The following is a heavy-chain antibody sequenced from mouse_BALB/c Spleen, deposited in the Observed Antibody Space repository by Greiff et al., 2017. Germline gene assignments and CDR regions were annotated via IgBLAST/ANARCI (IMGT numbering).Heavy chain of an antibody. D-gene: IGHD2-2*01. Sequence: QVQLKQSGAELVRPGTSVKVSCKASGYAFTNYLIEWVKQRPGQGLEWIGVINPGSGGTNYNEKFKGKATLTADKSSSTAYMQLSSLTSDDSAVYFCARGGGLRRRDYFDYWGQGTTLTVSS. CDR1: GYAFTNYL. V-gene: IGHV1-54*01. CDR3: ARGGGLRRRDYFDY. CDR2: INPGSGGT. J-gene: IGHJ2*01.